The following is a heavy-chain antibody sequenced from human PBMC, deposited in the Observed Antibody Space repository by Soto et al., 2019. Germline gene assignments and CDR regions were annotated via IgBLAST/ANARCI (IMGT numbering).Heavy chain of an antibody. D-gene: IGHD6-6*01. CDR3: ASTRGSSYDY. Sequence: EVQLVETGGGLIQPGGSLRLSCAASGFTVSGNYMSWVRQAPGKGLEWVSVIYNGGGTYYADSVKGRFTISRDNSKNTLYLQMNTLRPEDTAVYYCASTRGSSYDYWGQGTLVTVSS. CDR2: IYNGGGT. CDR1: GFTVSGNY. V-gene: IGHV3-53*02. J-gene: IGHJ4*02.